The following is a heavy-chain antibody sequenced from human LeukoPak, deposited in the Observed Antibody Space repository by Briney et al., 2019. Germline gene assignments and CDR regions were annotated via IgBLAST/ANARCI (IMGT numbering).Heavy chain of an antibody. CDR2: INHSGST. J-gene: IGHJ5*02. V-gene: IGHV4-34*01. CDR3: ARGLRQWLRRNWFDP. CDR1: GGSFSGYY. Sequence: SETLSLTCAVYGGSFSGYYWSWIRQPPGKGLEWIGEINHSGSTNYNPSFKSRVTISVDTSKNQFSLKLSSVTAADTAVYYCARGLRQWLRRNWFDPWGQGTLVTVSS. D-gene: IGHD5-12*01.